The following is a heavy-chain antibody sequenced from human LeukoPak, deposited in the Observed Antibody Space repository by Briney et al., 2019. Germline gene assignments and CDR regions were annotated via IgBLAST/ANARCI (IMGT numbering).Heavy chain of an antibody. CDR2: ISGSGGST. D-gene: IGHD3-10*01. J-gene: IGHJ4*02. CDR3: AKSRVMSYYYFDY. V-gene: IGHV3-23*01. Sequence: GGSLRLSCAASGFTFRSYAMSWVRQAPGKGLEWVSTISGSGGSTYYADSVKGRFTISRDNSKNTLYLQMNSLRAEDTAVYYCAKSRVMSYYYFDYWGQGTLVTVSS. CDR1: GFTFRSYA.